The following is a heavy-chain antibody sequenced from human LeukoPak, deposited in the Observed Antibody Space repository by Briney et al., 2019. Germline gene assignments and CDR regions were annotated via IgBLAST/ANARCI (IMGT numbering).Heavy chain of an antibody. CDR1: GFTFSSYG. Sequence: GGSLRLSCAASGFTFSSYGMHWVRQAPGKGLEWVAVISYDGSNKYYADSVKGRFTISRDNSKNTLYLQMNSLRAEDTAVYYCANQGSSGYYPIDYWGQGTPVTVSS. CDR2: ISYDGSNK. V-gene: IGHV3-30*18. J-gene: IGHJ4*02. D-gene: IGHD3-22*01. CDR3: ANQGSSGYYPIDY.